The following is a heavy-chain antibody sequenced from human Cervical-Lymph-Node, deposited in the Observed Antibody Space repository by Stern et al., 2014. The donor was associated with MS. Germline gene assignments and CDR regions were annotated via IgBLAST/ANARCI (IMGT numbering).Heavy chain of an antibody. Sequence: QVQLVQSGAEVKKPGASVSVSCKASGYTFTAYYLHWVRQAPGQGLEWMGWINPNNGYTKYAQNFQGWVTMTRDTSISTAYMDLSSLTSDDTAVYYCARDLGTVTTPGDYWGQGTLVTVSS. D-gene: IGHD4-17*01. J-gene: IGHJ4*02. V-gene: IGHV1-2*04. CDR2: INPNNGYT. CDR3: ARDLGTVTTPGDY. CDR1: GYTFTAYY.